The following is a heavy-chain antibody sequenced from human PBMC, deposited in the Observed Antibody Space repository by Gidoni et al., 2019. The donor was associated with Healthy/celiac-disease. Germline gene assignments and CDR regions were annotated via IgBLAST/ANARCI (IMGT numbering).Heavy chain of an antibody. CDR3: ARGGVGSYYWYFDL. J-gene: IGHJ2*01. D-gene: IGHD1-26*01. Sequence: QVQLVQSGAEVKKPGASVKVSCKASGYTFPSYAMHWVLQAPGQRLEWIGWINAGNGNTKYSQNFPGRVTITRDPSASTAYMELSGLRSEDTAVYYCARGGVGSYYWYFDLWGRGTLVTVSS. CDR1: GYTFPSYA. V-gene: IGHV1-3*01. CDR2: INAGNGNT.